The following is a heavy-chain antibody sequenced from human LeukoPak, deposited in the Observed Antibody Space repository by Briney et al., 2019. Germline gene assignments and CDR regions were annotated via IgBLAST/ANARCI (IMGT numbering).Heavy chain of an antibody. CDR3: AKDFRDSSMFTDGYFDS. D-gene: IGHD5-18*01. J-gene: IGHJ4*02. Sequence: PGGSLRLSCAASGFTFDNHAMSWVRQAPGKGLEWVSCLSGRGDSKYYADSVMGRFTISRDNSKNTLYLQINRLRTEDTALYFCAKDFRDSSMFTDGYFDSWGQGTLVTVSS. CDR2: LSGRGDSK. V-gene: IGHV3-23*01. CDR1: GFTFDNHA.